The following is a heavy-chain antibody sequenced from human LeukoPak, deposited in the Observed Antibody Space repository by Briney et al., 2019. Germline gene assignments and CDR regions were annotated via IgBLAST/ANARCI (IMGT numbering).Heavy chain of an antibody. V-gene: IGHV3-30-3*01. J-gene: IGHJ5*02. CDR2: ISYDGSNK. D-gene: IGHD6-13*01. CDR3: ARDTGAAAGLLDP. Sequence: PGGSLRLSCAASGFTFSSYAMHWVRQAPGKGLEWVAVISYDGSNKYYADSVKGRFTISRDNSKNTLYLQMNGLRAEDTAVYYCARDTGAAAGLLDPWGQGTLVTVSS. CDR1: GFTFSSYA.